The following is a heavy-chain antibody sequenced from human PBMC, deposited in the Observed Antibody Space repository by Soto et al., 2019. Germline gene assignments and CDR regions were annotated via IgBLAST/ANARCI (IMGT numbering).Heavy chain of an antibody. V-gene: IGHV1-46*01. J-gene: IGHJ4*01. CDR3: ARDMGHVGYSYHDY. Sequence: SVQVVFSASGCTSICYYLHWVRQAPGQGLEWMGIINPSGGSTRYAQKFQGRVTMTRDTSTSTVYMELSSLRSEDTAVYYCARDMGHVGYSYHDYWG. CDR2: INPSGGST. D-gene: IGHD5-18*01. CDR1: GCTSICYY.